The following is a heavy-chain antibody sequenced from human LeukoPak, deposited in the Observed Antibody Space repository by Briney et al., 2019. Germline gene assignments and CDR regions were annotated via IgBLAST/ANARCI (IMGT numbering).Heavy chain of an antibody. D-gene: IGHD4-17*01. CDR3: AREDFTVTGAFDC. V-gene: IGHV3-7*01. J-gene: IGHJ4*02. CDR2: IKQDGSEK. Sequence: PGGSLRLSCAASGFTFSSYWMSWVRQAPGKGLEWVANIKQDGSEKYYVDSVKGRFTISRDNAKNSLYLQMNSLRAEDTAVYFCAREDFTVTGAFDCWGQGTLVTVSS. CDR1: GFTFSSYW.